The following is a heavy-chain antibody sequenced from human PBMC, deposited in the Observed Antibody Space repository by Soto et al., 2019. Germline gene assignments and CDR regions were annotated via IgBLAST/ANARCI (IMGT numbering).Heavy chain of an antibody. Sequence: QGQLQESGPGLVRPSETLSLTCTVSGASITSYYWSWIRQSSGKGLEWIGYIHYSGSTNYNPSLGSRVTMSIDTFESQFSLRLRSVTAADTAVYYCARLDYYYYLDVWGKGTAVTVSS. CDR2: IHYSGST. J-gene: IGHJ6*03. V-gene: IGHV4-59*12. CDR1: GASITSYY. CDR3: ARLDYYYYLDV.